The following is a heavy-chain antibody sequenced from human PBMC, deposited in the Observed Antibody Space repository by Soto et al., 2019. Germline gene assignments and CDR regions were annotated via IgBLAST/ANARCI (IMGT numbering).Heavy chain of an antibody. CDR3: ASSVYYYDSSGYCFDY. CDR1: GYTFTSYA. CDR2: INPVIGTA. V-gene: IGHV1-3*01. J-gene: IGHJ4*02. Sequence: ASVKVSCKASGYTFTSYAMHWVRQAPGQGLEWMGGINPVIGTAKYAQKFQGRVTITTDASTSTAYMELSSLRSEDTAVYYCASSVYYYDSSGYCFDYWGQGTLVTVSS. D-gene: IGHD3-22*01.